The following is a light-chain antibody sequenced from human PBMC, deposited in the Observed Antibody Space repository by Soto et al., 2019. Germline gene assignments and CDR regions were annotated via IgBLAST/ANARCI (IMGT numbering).Light chain of an antibody. V-gene: IGLV1-44*01. J-gene: IGLJ3*02. Sequence: QSVLAQPPSGSATPGQRVIISCSWSSSNIGKNAVKWYQQFPGTAPKLLIHSDDQRPSGVPDRFSGSKSGTSASLTISGLQSEDEAHYYCGEWDDSLSGLVFGGGTKVTVL. CDR1: SSNIGKNA. CDR2: SDD. CDR3: GEWDDSLSGLV.